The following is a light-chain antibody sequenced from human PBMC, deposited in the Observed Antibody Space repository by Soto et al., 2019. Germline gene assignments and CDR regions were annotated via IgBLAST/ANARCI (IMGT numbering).Light chain of an antibody. Sequence: IQMTPSPSTLSASVGDRVTITCRASQSVTNWLAWYQQKPGKAPNLLIYDASRLQSGIPSRFSGSGSGTEFTLTISSLQPDDFATYYCQQYTAYPYTFGRGTKVDNK. V-gene: IGKV1-5*01. CDR3: QQYTAYPYT. J-gene: IGKJ2*01. CDR2: DAS. CDR1: QSVTNW.